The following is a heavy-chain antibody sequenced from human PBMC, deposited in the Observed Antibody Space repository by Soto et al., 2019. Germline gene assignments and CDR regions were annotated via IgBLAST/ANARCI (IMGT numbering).Heavy chain of an antibody. Sequence: ALRLSCSASGFTFSSYDVHWVRQAPGKGLEFVAGISPNGGITHYADSVKGRSTISRDNSKNTLYLQMSSLRPDDTAVYSCVKFTDYWGQGTLVTVSS. CDR3: VKFTDY. CDR2: ISPNGGIT. V-gene: IGHV3-64D*06. CDR1: GFTFSSYD. J-gene: IGHJ4*02.